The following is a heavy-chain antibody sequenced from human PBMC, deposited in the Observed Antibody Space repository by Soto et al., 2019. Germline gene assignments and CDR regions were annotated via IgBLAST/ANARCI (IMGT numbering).Heavy chain of an antibody. CDR2: IIPIFGTA. CDR3: ARDPGLYGSGSYLKGYYYYGMDV. D-gene: IGHD3-10*01. V-gene: IGHV1-69*06. Sequence: QVQLVESGAEVKKPGSSVKVSCKASGGTFSSYAISWVRQAPGQGLEWMGGIIPIFGTANYAQKFQGRVTITADKSTSTAYMELSSLRSEDTAVYYCARDPGLYGSGSYLKGYYYYGMDVWGQGTTVTVSS. J-gene: IGHJ6*02. CDR1: GGTFSSYA.